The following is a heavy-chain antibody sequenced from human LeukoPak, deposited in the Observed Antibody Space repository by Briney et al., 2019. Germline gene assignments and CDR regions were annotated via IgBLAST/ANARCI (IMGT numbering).Heavy chain of an antibody. J-gene: IGHJ4*02. D-gene: IGHD5-18*01. V-gene: IGHV3-23*01. CDR2: IRGDGVTT. Sequence: GGTLRLSCAASGFTFSSHGMNWVRQAPGKGLEWVSGIRGDGVTTYYADSVKGRFTISRDNSKNTLYLQMNSLRAEDTAVYYCAKDRGGYSYGYYFDYWGQGTLVTVSS. CDR3: AKDRGGYSYGYYFDY. CDR1: GFTFSSHG.